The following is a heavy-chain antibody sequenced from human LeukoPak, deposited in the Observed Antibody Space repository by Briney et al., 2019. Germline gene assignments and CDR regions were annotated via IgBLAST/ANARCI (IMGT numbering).Heavy chain of an antibody. CDR3: AKRGISFRPLDY. V-gene: IGHV3-23*01. Sequence: GGSLRLSCAASGFTVSSNYMSWVRQAPGKGLGWVSAISGSGGSTYYADSVKGRFTISRDNSKNTLYLQMNSLRAEDTAVYYCAKRGISFRPLDYWGQGTLVTVSS. CDR1: GFTVSSNY. J-gene: IGHJ4*02. CDR2: ISGSGGST. D-gene: IGHD6-13*01.